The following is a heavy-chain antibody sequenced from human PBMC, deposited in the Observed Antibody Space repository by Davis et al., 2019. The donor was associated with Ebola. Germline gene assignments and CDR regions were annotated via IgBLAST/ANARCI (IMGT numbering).Heavy chain of an antibody. D-gene: IGHD1-26*01. Sequence: AASVKVSCKASGYTFTGYYMHWVRQAPGQGLEWMGWINPNSGGTNYAQKFQGWVTMTRDTSISTAYMELSSLRSEDTAVYYCARGGHDAFDIWGQGTMVTVSS. V-gene: IGHV1-2*04. J-gene: IGHJ3*02. CDR2: INPNSGGT. CDR1: GYTFTGYY. CDR3: ARGGHDAFDI.